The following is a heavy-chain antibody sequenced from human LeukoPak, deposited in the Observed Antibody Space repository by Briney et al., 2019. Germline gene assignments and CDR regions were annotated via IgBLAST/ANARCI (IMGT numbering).Heavy chain of an antibody. CDR1: GFALSSYA. D-gene: IGHD4-23*01. J-gene: IGHJ4*02. Sequence: GGSLRLSCAASGFALSSYAMSWVRQAPGKGLEWVSATSSSDAGTYHAESVRGRFTISRDNSKNTLYLQMNSLRADDAAVYYCAKNIGGFDYWGQGTLVTVSS. V-gene: IGHV3-23*01. CDR2: TSSSDAGT. CDR3: AKNIGGFDY.